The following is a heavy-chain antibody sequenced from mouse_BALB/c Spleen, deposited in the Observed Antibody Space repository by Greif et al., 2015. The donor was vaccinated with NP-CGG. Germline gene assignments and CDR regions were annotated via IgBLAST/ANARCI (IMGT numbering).Heavy chain of an antibody. J-gene: IGHJ4*01. Sequence: QVHVKQSGAELARPGASVKMSCKASGYTFTSYTMHWVKQRPGQGLEWIGYINPSSGYTNYNQKFKDKATLTVDKSSSTAYMQLSSLTSEDSAVYYCARYYGSSYAMDYWGQGTSVTVSS. CDR3: ARYYGSSYAMDY. D-gene: IGHD1-1*01. CDR1: GYTFTSYT. V-gene: IGHV1-4*01. CDR2: INPSSGYT.